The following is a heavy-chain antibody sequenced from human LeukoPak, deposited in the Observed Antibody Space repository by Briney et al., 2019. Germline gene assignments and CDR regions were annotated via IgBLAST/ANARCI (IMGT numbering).Heavy chain of an antibody. J-gene: IGHJ5*02. CDR3: GRGSAATDP. V-gene: IGHV3-7*01. D-gene: IGHD1-26*01. CDR1: GFTFSSYA. CDR2: LLPDGSAK. Sequence: GWPMSFSCAASGFTFSSYAMSGVRQAPGKGLERVANLLPDGSAKYCVDSVEGRFIISRDDAKNSVSLEMNSQTADATADYCSGRGSAATDPWGQGTLVTVSS.